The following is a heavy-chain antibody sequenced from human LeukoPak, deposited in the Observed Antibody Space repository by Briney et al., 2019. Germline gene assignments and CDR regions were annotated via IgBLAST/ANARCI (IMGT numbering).Heavy chain of an antibody. J-gene: IGHJ3*02. CDR3: AKRITVVARDAFDI. V-gene: IGHV3-23*01. D-gene: IGHD6-19*01. Sequence: PGGSLRLSCAASGFTFSSYGMNWVRQAPGKGLEWVSAIGVSADQTFYADSVKGRFTISRDNSKNTLYLQMNSLRAEDTAVYYCAKRITVVARDAFDIWGQGTMVTVSS. CDR2: IGVSADQT. CDR1: GFTFSSYG.